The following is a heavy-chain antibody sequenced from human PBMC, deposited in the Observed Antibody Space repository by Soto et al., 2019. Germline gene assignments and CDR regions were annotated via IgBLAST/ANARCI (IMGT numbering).Heavy chain of an antibody. D-gene: IGHD1-1*01. CDR3: ARDLNWNDALDAFDI. CDR2: ISSSSSYI. CDR1: GFTFSSYS. Sequence: PGGSLRLSCAASGFTFSSYSMNWVRQAPGKGLERVSSISSSSSYIYYADSVKGRFTISRDNAKNSLYLQMNSLRAEDTAVYYCARDLNWNDALDAFDIWGQGTMVTVSS. J-gene: IGHJ3*02. V-gene: IGHV3-21*01.